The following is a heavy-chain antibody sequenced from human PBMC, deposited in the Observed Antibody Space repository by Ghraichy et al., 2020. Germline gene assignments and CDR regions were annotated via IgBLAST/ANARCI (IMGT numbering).Heavy chain of an antibody. V-gene: IGHV4-39*01. Sequence: SETLSLTCTVSGGSISSSSYYWGWIRQPPGKGLEWIGSIYYSGSTYYNPSLKVRVTIAVYTSKNQFSLKLSSVTAADTAVYYCARHCPKVQYDSSGYYLPFDYRGQGTLVTDPS. J-gene: IGHJ4*02. CDR1: GGSISSSSYY. CDR3: ARHCPKVQYDSSGYYLPFDY. CDR2: IYYSGST. D-gene: IGHD3-22*01.